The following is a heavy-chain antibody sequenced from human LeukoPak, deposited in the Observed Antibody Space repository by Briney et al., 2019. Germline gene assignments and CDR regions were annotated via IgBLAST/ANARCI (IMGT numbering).Heavy chain of an antibody. Sequence: KTSETLSLTCTVSGGSISSNYWSWIRQPPGKGLEWIGYIYYSGSTNYNPSLKSRVTISVDTSKNQFSLKLSSVTAADTAVYYCAREGRLVNDAFDIWGQGTMVTVSS. CDR3: AREGRLVNDAFDI. CDR2: IYYSGST. D-gene: IGHD6-19*01. J-gene: IGHJ3*02. V-gene: IGHV4-59*01. CDR1: GGSISSNY.